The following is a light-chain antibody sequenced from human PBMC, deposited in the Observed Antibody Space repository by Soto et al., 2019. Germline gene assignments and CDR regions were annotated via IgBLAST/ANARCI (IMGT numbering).Light chain of an antibody. CDR1: SSDVGGYNY. CDR3: SSYTSSSTLYV. V-gene: IGLV2-14*01. Sequence: QSALTQPASVSGSPGQSITISFTGTSSDVGGYNYVSWYQQHPGKAPKLMIYDVSNRPSGVSNRFSGSKSGNTASLTISGLQAEDEADYYCSSYTSSSTLYVFGTGNKVTVL. CDR2: DVS. J-gene: IGLJ1*01.